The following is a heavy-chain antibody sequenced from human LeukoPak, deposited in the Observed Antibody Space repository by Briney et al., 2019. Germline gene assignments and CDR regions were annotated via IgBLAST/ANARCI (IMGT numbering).Heavy chain of an antibody. J-gene: IGHJ5*02. CDR1: GASISSSAYY. CDR3: ARLETSVTEHNWFDP. V-gene: IGHV4-39*01. CDR2: IGGSNYYRGST. Sequence: PSXTLSLTCTVSGASISSSAYYWGWIRQPPGKGLEWIGSIGGSNYYRGSTYYNPSLKRRVTIHVDTSKDQFSLKLSSVTAADTAVYYCARLETSVTEHNWFDPWGQGTLVTVSS. D-gene: IGHD2-21*02.